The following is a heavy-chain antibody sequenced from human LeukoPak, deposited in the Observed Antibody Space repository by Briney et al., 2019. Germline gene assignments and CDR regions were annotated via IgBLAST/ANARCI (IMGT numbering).Heavy chain of an antibody. V-gene: IGHV3-74*01. Sequence: GGSLRLSCPASGFTFTKFWMHWVRQAPGRGLVWVSRVKGDGISTLYADSVKGRFTISRDNAKNTLYLQMNSLRADDTALYYCATGPYAAFEMWGQGTMVTVSS. CDR3: ATGPYAAFEM. CDR2: VKGDGIST. D-gene: IGHD2-2*01. J-gene: IGHJ3*02. CDR1: GFTFTKFW.